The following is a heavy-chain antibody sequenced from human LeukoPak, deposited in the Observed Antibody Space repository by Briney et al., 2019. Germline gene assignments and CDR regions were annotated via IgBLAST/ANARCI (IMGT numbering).Heavy chain of an antibody. V-gene: IGHV1-8*01. CDR1: GYTFTSYD. J-gene: IGHJ5*02. CDR3: ARGVVPAAMRHNWFDP. CDR2: MNPNSGNT. D-gene: IGHD2-2*01. Sequence: ASVKVSCKASGYTFTSYDINWVRQATGQGLEWMGWMNPNSGNTGYAQKFQGRVTMTRNTSISTAYMELSSLRSDDTAVYYCARGVVPAAMRHNWFDPWGQGTLVTVSS.